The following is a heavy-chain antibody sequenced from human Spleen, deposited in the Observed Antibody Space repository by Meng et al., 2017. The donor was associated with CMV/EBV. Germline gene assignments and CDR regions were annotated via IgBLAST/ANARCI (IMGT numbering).Heavy chain of an antibody. Sequence: GTFSSYAISWVRQAPGQGLEWMGGIIPTLDSATYAQRFQGRVTITADKSTSTAYMDLTSLRSDDTAVYYCATSKITIYGIIAVPGDFWGQGALVTVSS. V-gene: IGHV1-69*06. J-gene: IGHJ4*02. CDR3: ATSKITIYGIIAVPGDF. CDR1: GTFSSYA. CDR2: IIPTLDSA. D-gene: IGHD3-3*01.